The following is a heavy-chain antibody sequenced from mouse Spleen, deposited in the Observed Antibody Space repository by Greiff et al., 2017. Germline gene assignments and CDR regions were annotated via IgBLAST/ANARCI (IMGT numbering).Heavy chain of an antibody. V-gene: IGHV6-6*02. Sequence: DVKLVESGGGLVQPGGSMKLSCVASGFTFSNYWMNWVRQSPEKGLEWVAEIRLKSNNYATHYAESVKGRFTISRDDSKSSVYLQMNNLRAEDTGIYYCTREGGKIVYYAMDYWGQGTSVTVSS. J-gene: IGHJ4*01. CDR2: IRLKSNNYAT. D-gene: IGHD1-1*02. CDR1: GFTFSNYW. CDR3: TREGGKIVYYAMDY.